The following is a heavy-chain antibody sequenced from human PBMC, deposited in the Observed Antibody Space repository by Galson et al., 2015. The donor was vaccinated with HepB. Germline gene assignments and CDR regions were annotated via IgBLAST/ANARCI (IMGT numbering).Heavy chain of an antibody. J-gene: IGHJ3*02. Sequence: SVKVSCKASGFTFTSSAMQWVRQARGQRLEWIGWIVVGSGNTNYAQKFQERVTITRDMSTSTAYMELSSLRSEDTAVYYCAAGQDYGGNGVDAFDIWGQGTMVTVSS. D-gene: IGHD4-23*01. CDR2: IVVGSGNT. V-gene: IGHV1-58*02. CDR1: GFTFTSSA. CDR3: AAGQDYGGNGVDAFDI.